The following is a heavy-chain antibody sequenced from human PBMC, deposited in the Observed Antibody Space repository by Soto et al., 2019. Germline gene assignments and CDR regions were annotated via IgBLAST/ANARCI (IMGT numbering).Heavy chain of an antibody. CDR2: ISYGGST. D-gene: IGHD5-18*01. J-gene: IGHJ4*02. V-gene: IGHV4-31*03. Sequence: QVQLQESGPGLVKPSQTLSLTCTVSGGSINSGGYCWSWTRQHPGKGLDWIGCISYGGSTSYNPSLNSRVTISVDTSKNQFSLKLTSVTASDTAVYYCSRGILVWGQGAPITVSS. CDR3: SRGILV. CDR1: GGSINSGGYC.